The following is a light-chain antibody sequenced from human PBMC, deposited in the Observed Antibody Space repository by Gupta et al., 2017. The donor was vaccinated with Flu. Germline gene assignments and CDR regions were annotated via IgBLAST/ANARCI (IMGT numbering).Light chain of an antibody. CDR1: RSINSD. J-gene: IGKJ2*01. V-gene: IGKV1-39*01. CDR3: HHRDNILDT. Sequence: PSALSASGGDRVTITCRASRSINSDLNWYQQNPAKAPKLLIYAASSLQSGVPSRFSGSGSGTDFTLTLSSLQPEDFAIYHCHHRDNILDTLGQGTKVDIK. CDR2: AAS.